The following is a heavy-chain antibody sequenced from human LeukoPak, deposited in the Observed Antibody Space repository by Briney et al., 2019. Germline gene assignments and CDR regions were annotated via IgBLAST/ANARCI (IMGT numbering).Heavy chain of an antibody. J-gene: IGHJ4*02. D-gene: IGHD3-10*01. CDR2: IYYSGST. CDR3: AKDSTIGGYYFDY. V-gene: IGHV4-59*01. Sequence: SETLSLTCTVSGGSISSYYWSWIRQPPGKGVEWIGYIYYSGSTNYNPSLKSRVTISVDTSKNQFSLKLSSVTAADTAVYYCAKDSTIGGYYFDYWGQGTLVTVSS. CDR1: GGSISSYY.